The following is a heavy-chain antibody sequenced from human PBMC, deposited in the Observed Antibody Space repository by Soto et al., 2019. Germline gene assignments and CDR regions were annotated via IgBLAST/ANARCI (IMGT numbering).Heavy chain of an antibody. J-gene: IGHJ3*02. V-gene: IGHV4-34*01. CDR1: GGSFSGYY. Sequence: PSETLSLTCAVYGGSFSGYYWGWIRQPPGKGLEWIGEINHSGSTNYNPSLKSRVTISVDTSKNQFSLKPSSVTAADTAVYYCARGLVGATTAGAFDIWGQGTMVTVS. D-gene: IGHD1-26*01. CDR3: ARGLVGATTAGAFDI. CDR2: INHSGST.